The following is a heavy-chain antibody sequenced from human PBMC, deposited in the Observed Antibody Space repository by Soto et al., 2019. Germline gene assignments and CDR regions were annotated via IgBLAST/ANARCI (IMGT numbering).Heavy chain of an antibody. CDR1: GGSFSGYY. D-gene: IGHD2-2*01. CDR3: ARVGCSSTSCSLGGPFDY. V-gene: IGHV4-34*01. J-gene: IGHJ4*02. Sequence: QVQLQQWGAGLLKPSETLSLTCAVYGGSFSGYYWSWIRQPPGKGLEWIGEINHSGSTNYNPSLKSRVTISVDTSKNQFSLKLSSVTAADTAVYYCARVGCSSTSCSLGGPFDYWGQGTLVTVSS. CDR2: INHSGST.